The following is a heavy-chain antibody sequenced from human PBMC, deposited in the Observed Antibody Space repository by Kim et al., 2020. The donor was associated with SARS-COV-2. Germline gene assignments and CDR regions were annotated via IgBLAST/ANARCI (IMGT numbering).Heavy chain of an antibody. J-gene: IGHJ6*02. CDR2: IRSKAYGGTT. V-gene: IGHV3-49*03. CDR1: GFTFGDYA. Sequence: GGSLRLSCTASGFTFGDYAMSCFRQAPGKGLEWVGFIRSKAYGGTTEYAASVKGRFTISRDDSKSIAYLQMNSLKTEDTAVYYCTRDPAKSIQPEGDGMDVWGQGTTVTVSS. CDR3: TRDPAKSIQPEGDGMDV. D-gene: IGHD5-18*01.